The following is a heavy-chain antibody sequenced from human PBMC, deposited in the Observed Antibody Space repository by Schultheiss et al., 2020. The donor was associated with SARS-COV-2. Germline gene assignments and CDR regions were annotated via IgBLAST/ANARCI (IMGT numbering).Heavy chain of an antibody. D-gene: IGHD3-10*01. CDR2: IYYSGST. CDR3: ARVLLRDYWFGGGWWFDP. CDR1: GGSISSSSYY. Sequence: SETLSLTCTVSGGSISSSSYYWGWIRQPPGKGLEWIGSIYYSGSTYYNPSLKSRVTISVDTSKNQFSLKLSSVTAADTAVYYCARVLLRDYWFGGGWWFDPWGQGTLVTVSS. V-gene: IGHV4-39*07. J-gene: IGHJ5*02.